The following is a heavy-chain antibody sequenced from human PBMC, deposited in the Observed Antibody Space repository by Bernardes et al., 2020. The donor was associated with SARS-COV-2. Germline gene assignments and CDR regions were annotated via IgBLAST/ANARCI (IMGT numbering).Heavy chain of an antibody. J-gene: IGHJ5*02. Sequence: GGSLRLSCAASGFTFSSYSMNWVRQAPGKGLEWVSSISSSSSYIYYADSVKGRFTISRDNAKNSLYLQMNSLRAEDTAVYYCAREGGYCSSTSCSTAKLGFDPWGQGTLVTVSS. CDR3: AREGGYCSSTSCSTAKLGFDP. D-gene: IGHD2-2*01. V-gene: IGHV3-21*01. CDR2: ISSSSSYI. CDR1: GFTFSSYS.